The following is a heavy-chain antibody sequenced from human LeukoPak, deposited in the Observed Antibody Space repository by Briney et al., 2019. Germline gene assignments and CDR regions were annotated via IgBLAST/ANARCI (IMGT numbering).Heavy chain of an antibody. CDR3: ARAKKRSGRSRNFYLDV. CDR2: IYTSGTTT. D-gene: IGHD1-26*01. J-gene: IGHJ6*03. CDR1: DDPINSGVYY. V-gene: IGHV4-61*09. Sequence: SETLSLTCTVSDDPINSGVYYWNWIRQPAGKGLEWIGHIYTSGTTTNSNPSLKSRVAISLDTSKNHFSLKLSSVAAADTAVYYCARAKKRSGRSRNFYLDVWGKGTTVTVSS.